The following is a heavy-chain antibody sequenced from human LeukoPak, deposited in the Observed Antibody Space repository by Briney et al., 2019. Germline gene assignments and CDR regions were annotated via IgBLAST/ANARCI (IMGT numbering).Heavy chain of an antibody. CDR2: ISGSGGST. J-gene: IGHJ4*02. D-gene: IGHD5-18*01. Sequence: GGSLRLSCAASGFTFSSYAMSWVRQAPGKGLEWVSAISGSGGSTYYADSVKGRFTISRDNSKNTLYLQMNSLRAEDAAVYYCAKSLGYSYGHPFDYWGQGTLVTVSS. CDR1: GFTFSSYA. CDR3: AKSLGYSYGHPFDY. V-gene: IGHV3-23*01.